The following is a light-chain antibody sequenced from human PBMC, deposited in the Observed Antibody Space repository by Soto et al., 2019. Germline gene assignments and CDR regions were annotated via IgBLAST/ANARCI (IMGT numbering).Light chain of an antibody. J-gene: IGLJ1*01. Sequence: QSVLTQPPSASGSPGQSVTISCTGTSSDVGGYNYVSWYQQHPGKAPKRMICEVSKRPSGVPDRFSGSKSGNTASLTVSGLQAEDEAEYYCSSYAGSNNLVFGTGTKVTVL. V-gene: IGLV2-8*01. CDR3: SSYAGSNNLV. CDR1: SSDVGGYNY. CDR2: EVS.